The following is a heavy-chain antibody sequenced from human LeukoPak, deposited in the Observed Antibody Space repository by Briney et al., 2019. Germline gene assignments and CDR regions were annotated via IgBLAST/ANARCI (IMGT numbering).Heavy chain of an antibody. CDR3: ARVPVREVGATIDY. V-gene: IGHV1-69*04. J-gene: IGHJ4*02. CDR2: IIPILGIA. CDR1: GGTFSSYA. Sequence: ASVKVSCKASGGTFSSYAISWVRQAPGQGLEWMGRIIPILGIANYAQKFQGRVTITADKSTSTAYMELSSLRSEDTAVYYCARVPVREVGATIDYWGQGTLVTVSS. D-gene: IGHD1-26*01.